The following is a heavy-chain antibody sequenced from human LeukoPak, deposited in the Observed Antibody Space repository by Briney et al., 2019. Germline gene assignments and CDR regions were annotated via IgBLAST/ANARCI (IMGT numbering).Heavy chain of an antibody. CDR1: GGSINSTNYY. D-gene: IGHD3-10*01. CDR3: ARPALGAFDI. Sequence: SETLSLTCTVSGGSINSTNYYWGWIRQPPGKGLEWIGSLYYTGSTYYNPSLKSRVTISVDTSKNQFSLKLSSVTAADMAVYYCARPALGAFDIWGQGTMVTVSS. J-gene: IGHJ3*02. V-gene: IGHV4-39*01. CDR2: LYYTGST.